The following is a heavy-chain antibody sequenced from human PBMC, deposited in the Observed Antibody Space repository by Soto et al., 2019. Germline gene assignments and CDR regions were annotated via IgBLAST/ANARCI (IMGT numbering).Heavy chain of an antibody. CDR3: ARGADYGDYYYD. CDR1: GGSFSGYY. V-gene: IGHV4-34*01. J-gene: IGHJ4*02. CDR2: INHSGST. D-gene: IGHD4-17*01. Sequence: QVQLQQWGARLLKPSETLSLTCAVYGGSFSGYYWSWIRQPPGKGLEWIGEINHSGSTNYNPSLKSRVTISVDTSKNQFSLKLSSVTAADTAVYYCARGADYGDYYYDWGQGTLGTVSS.